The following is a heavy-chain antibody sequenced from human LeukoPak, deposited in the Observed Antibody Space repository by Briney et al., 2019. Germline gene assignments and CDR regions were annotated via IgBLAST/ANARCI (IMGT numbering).Heavy chain of an antibody. V-gene: IGHV4-59*01. Sequence: SETLSLTCTVSGGSISSYYWSWIRQPPGKGLEWIGYTYYSGSTNYNPSLKSRVTISVDTSKNQFSLKLSSVTAADTAVYYCARISGYSSSWFDPWGQGTLVTVSS. D-gene: IGHD6-13*01. CDR2: TYYSGST. CDR1: GGSISSYY. CDR3: ARISGYSSSWFDP. J-gene: IGHJ5*02.